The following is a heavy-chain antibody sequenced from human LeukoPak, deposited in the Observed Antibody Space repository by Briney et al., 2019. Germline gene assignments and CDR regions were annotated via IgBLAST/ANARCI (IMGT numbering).Heavy chain of an antibody. CDR2: MCGTAGCT. CDR1: GFTFQIYA. V-gene: IGHV3-23*01. Sequence: GGSLRLSCAASGFTFQIYAMSWVRLAPGKGLQWVASMCGTAGCTFYTDSVKGRFTISRDNSKDTLYLQMNDLRADDTAIYYCARDRPNYHEPNGHYYNRDGDHWGQGVLVTVSS. J-gene: IGHJ5*02. CDR3: ARDRPNYHEPNGHYYNRDGDH. D-gene: IGHD1-14*01.